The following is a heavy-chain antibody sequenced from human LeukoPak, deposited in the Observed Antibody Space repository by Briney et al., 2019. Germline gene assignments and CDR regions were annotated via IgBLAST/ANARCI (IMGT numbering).Heavy chain of an antibody. Sequence: GGSLRLSCAASGFTFSSYWMSWVRQAPGKGLEWVAYINQDGSEKNYADSVKGRFTISRDNAKNSLYLQMNSLRAEDTALYYCTKALGYSSRDDAFDIWGQGTMVTVSS. J-gene: IGHJ3*02. CDR3: TKALGYSSRDDAFDI. CDR2: INQDGSEK. D-gene: IGHD6-19*01. CDR1: GFTFSSYW. V-gene: IGHV3-7*03.